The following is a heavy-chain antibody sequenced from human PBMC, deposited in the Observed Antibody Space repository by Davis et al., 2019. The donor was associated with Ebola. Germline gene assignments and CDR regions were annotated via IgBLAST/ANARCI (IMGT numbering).Heavy chain of an antibody. J-gene: IGHJ1*01. CDR3: AKPKPSSGGTPFQH. V-gene: IGHV3-23*01. D-gene: IGHD2-15*01. Sequence: GESLKISCAASGITFSSYAMSWVRQAPGKGLEWVSAISGSGGSTYSADSVKGRFTISRDNSKNTLYLQMNSLRAEDTAVYYCAKPKPSSGGTPFQHWGQGTLVTVSS. CDR1: GITFSSYA. CDR2: ISGSGGST.